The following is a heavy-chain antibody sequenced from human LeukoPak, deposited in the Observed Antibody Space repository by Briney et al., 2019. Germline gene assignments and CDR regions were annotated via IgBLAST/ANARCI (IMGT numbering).Heavy chain of an antibody. J-gene: IGHJ6*03. CDR3: ARGGEGYSSSSRYYYYMDV. D-gene: IGHD6-6*01. V-gene: IGHV4-4*07. CDR2: IYTSGST. CDR1: GGSISSYY. Sequence: SETLSLTCTVSGGSISSYYWSWIRQPAGKGLEWIGRIYTSGSTNYNPSLKSRVTMSVDTSKNQFSLKLSSVNAADTAVYYCARGGEGYSSSSRYYYYMDVWGKGTTVTVSS.